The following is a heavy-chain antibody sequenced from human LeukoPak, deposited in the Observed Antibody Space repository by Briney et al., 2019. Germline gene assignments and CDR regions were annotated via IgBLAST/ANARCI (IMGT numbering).Heavy chain of an antibody. CDR2: ISGGGRT. J-gene: IGHJ4*02. Sequence: GGSLRLSCAASGFTFSSYALTWVSQAPGKGLEWVSTISGGGRTYYADSVKGWFTISRDNSKNTLYLQVKSLRAEDTAVYYCAKGGGYSSGELDYWGQGTLVTVSS. CDR1: GFTFSSYA. CDR3: AKGGGYSSGELDY. D-gene: IGHD6-19*01. V-gene: IGHV3-23*01.